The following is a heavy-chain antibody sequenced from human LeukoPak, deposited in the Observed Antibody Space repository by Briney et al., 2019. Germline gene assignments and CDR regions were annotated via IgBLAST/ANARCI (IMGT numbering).Heavy chain of an antibody. CDR1: GYTFTSYY. V-gene: IGHV1-46*01. CDR2: INPSGGST. Sequence: GASVKVSCKASGYTFTSYYVHWVRQASGEGLEWMGIINPSGGSTIYAQKFQGRVTMTWDMSTSTVYMELSSLRSEDTAVYYCARSHYSRGWEYFDYWGQGTLVTVSS. J-gene: IGHJ4*02. CDR3: ARSHYSRGWEYFDY. D-gene: IGHD6-19*01.